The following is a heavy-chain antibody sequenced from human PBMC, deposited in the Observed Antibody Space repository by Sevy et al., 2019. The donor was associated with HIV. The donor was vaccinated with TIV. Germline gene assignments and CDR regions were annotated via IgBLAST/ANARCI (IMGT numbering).Heavy chain of an antibody. CDR3: ARGLTVQGVINSYGMDV. V-gene: IGHV3-7*03. CDR2: IKQDGSEK. CDR1: GFTFSSYW. D-gene: IGHD3-10*01. Sequence: GESLKISCAASGFTFSSYWMSWVRQAPGKGLEWVANIKQDGSEKYYVDSVKGRFTISRDNAKNSLYLQMNSLRAKDTAVYYCARGLTVQGVINSYGMDVWGQGTTVTVSS. J-gene: IGHJ6*02.